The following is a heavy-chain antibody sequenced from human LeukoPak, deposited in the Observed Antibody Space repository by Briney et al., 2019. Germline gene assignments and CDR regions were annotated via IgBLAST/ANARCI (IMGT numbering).Heavy chain of an antibody. V-gene: IGHV4-39*07. D-gene: IGHD3-22*01. CDR2: IYYSGST. J-gene: IGHJ4*02. Sequence: PSETLSLTCTVSGGSISSSSYYWGWIRQPPGKGLEWIGSIYYSGSTYYNPSLKSRVTISVDTSKNQFSLKLSSVTAADTAVYYCVKLTTDSSGYYPSWGQGTLVTVSS. CDR3: VKLTTDSSGYYPS. CDR1: GGSISSSSYY.